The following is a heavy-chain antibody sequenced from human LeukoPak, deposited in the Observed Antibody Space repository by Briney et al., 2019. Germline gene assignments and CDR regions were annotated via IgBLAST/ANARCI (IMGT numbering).Heavy chain of an antibody. CDR3: TRGWLQLNYFDY. D-gene: IGHD5-24*01. Sequence: PGRSLRLSCTASGFTLGDYAMSWVRQTPGKGLEWVGFIRSKAYGGTTEYAASVKGRFTISRDDSKSIAYLQMNSLKTEDTAVYYCTRGWLQLNYFDYWGQGTLVTVSS. V-gene: IGHV3-49*04. J-gene: IGHJ4*02. CDR1: GFTLGDYA. CDR2: IRSKAYGGTT.